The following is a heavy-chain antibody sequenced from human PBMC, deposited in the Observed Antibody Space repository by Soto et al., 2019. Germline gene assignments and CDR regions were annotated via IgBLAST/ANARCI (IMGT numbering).Heavy chain of an antibody. V-gene: IGHV4-59*01. Sequence: SETLSLTCTVSGGSISSYYWSWIRQPPGKGLEWIGYIYYTGSTNYNPSLKSRVTISVDTSKNQFSLKLSSVTAADTAVYYCVKGGTSKFDPWGQGTQVTVSS. D-gene: IGHD1-26*01. CDR1: GGSISSYY. J-gene: IGHJ5*02. CDR2: IYYTGST. CDR3: VKGGTSKFDP.